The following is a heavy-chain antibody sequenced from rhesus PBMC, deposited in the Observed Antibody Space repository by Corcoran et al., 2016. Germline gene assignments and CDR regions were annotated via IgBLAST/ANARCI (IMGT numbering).Heavy chain of an antibody. CDR1: GDSITSYY. CDR3: ARDLRFDV. J-gene: IGHJ5-1*01. CDR2: IYGSSGST. Sequence: QVQLQESGPGLVKPSETLSLTCAVSGDSITSYYWSWIRRSPGKGLEWIGYIYGSSGSTDYSPTPKTRVTRSTDTSKNQFSLTLNSVTAADAAVYYCARDLRFDVWGPGVLVTVSS. V-gene: IGHV4-160*01.